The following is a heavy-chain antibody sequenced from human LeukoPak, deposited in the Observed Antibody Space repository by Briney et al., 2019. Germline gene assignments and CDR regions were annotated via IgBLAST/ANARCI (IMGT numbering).Heavy chain of an antibody. CDR3: ARGPPGYCSSTSCLRPGGFDY. CDR1: GFTFSSYA. J-gene: IGHJ4*02. V-gene: IGHV3-30-3*01. Sequence: GGSLRLSCAASGFTFSSYATHWVRQAPGKGLEWVAVISYDGSNKYYADSVKGRFTISRDNSKNTLYLQMNSLRAEDTAVYYCARGPPGYCSSTSCLRPGGFDYWGQGTLVTVSS. D-gene: IGHD2-2*01. CDR2: ISYDGSNK.